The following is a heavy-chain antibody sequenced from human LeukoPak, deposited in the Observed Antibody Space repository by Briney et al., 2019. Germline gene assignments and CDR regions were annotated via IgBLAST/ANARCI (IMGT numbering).Heavy chain of an antibody. V-gene: IGHV1-69*05. CDR1: GGIFSSYA. J-gene: IGHJ4*02. Sequence: SVKVSCKASGGIFSSYAISWVRQAPGQGLEWMGGIIPIFGTANYAQKFQGRVTITTDESTSTAYMELSSLRSEDTAVYYCARVRGKNYYDSSGYYGTGGYFDYWGQGTLVTVSS. D-gene: IGHD3-22*01. CDR2: IIPIFGTA. CDR3: ARVRGKNYYDSSGYYGTGGYFDY.